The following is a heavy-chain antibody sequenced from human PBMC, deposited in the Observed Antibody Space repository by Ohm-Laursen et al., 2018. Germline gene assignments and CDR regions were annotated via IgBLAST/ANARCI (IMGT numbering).Heavy chain of an antibody. V-gene: IGHV3-74*01. J-gene: IGHJ4*02. CDR2: INGDGSRP. CDR1: GATISGYW. Sequence: GSLRLSCAASGATISGYWMHWVRQTPGKGLVWVSRINGDGSRPFYADSVKGRFTISRDNGQNVLYLQMTRLRADNTAIYYCARGSSRVYREWGQGTLVTVSS. CDR3: ARGSSRVYRE. D-gene: IGHD5/OR15-5a*01.